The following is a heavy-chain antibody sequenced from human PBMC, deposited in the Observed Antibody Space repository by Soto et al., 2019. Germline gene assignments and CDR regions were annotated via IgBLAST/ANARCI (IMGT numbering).Heavy chain of an antibody. Sequence: QVQLVESGGGVVQPGGSLRLSCEASGFTFSKFGIHWVRQAPGKGLEWVAVVSYDGSFKYYADSVKGRFTISRDNSKNTQYRQMNSLRPEATALYYCAKDSDQLLFDYFYYGMDVWGQGTTVTVSS. V-gene: IGHV3-30*18. CDR2: VSYDGSFK. CDR3: AKDSDQLLFDYFYYGMDV. D-gene: IGHD2-2*01. CDR1: GFTFSKFG. J-gene: IGHJ6*02.